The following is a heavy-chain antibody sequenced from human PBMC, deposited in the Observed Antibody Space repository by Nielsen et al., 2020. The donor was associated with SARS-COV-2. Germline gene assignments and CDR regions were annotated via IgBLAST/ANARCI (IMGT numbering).Heavy chain of an antibody. CDR2: ITGSGGST. Sequence: GESLKISCAASGFTFSSYAMHWVRQAPEKGLEWASAITGSGGSTYYAVSVKGRFTISRDNSKNTLYLQMNSLRAEDTAVYYCAKAPLDYYYYGMDVWGQGTTVIVSS. J-gene: IGHJ6*02. V-gene: IGHV3-23*01. CDR3: AKAPLDYYYYGMDV. CDR1: GFTFSSYA.